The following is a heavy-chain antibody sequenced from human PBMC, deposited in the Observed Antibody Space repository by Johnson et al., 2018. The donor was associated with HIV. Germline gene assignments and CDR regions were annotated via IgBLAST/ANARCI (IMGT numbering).Heavy chain of an antibody. V-gene: IGHV3-15*01. CDR1: GFTFSSYA. J-gene: IGHJ3*02. D-gene: IGHD3-16*02. Sequence: VQLVESGGGLVQPGGSLRLSCAASGFTFSSYAMSWVRQAPGKGLEWVGRIKSKTDGGTTDYAAPVKGRFTISRDDSKNTLYLQMNSLTTEDTAVYYCTTAIVIDAFDIWGQGTMVTVSS. CDR3: TTAIVIDAFDI. CDR2: IKSKTDGGTT.